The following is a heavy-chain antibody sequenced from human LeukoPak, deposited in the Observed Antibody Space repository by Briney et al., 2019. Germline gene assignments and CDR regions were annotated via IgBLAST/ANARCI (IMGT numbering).Heavy chain of an antibody. D-gene: IGHD3-10*01. CDR1: GGSFSGYY. CDR2: INHSGST. CDR3: ARASAGYYGSGSYYKFVDVGGFDY. J-gene: IGHJ4*02. Sequence: SETLSLTCAVYGGSFSGYYWSWIRQPPGKGLEWIGEINHSGSTNYNPSLKSRVTISVDTSKNQFSLKLSSVTAADTAVYYCARASAGYYGSGSYYKFVDVGGFDYWGQGTLVTVSS. V-gene: IGHV4-34*01.